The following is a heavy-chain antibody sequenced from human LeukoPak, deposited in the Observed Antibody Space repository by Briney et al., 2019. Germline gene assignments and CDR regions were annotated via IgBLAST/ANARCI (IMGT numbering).Heavy chain of an antibody. CDR1: GGSFSGYY. V-gene: IGHV4-34*01. J-gene: IGHJ4*02. D-gene: IGHD3-3*01. CDR2: INHSGST. Sequence: PSETLSLTCAVYGGSFSGYYWSWIRQPPGKGLEWIGEINHSGSTNYNPSLKSRVTISVDTSKNQFSLKLSSVTAADTAVYYCARRGYDFWSGYSVAYWGQGTLVTVSS. CDR3: ARRGYDFWSGYSVAY.